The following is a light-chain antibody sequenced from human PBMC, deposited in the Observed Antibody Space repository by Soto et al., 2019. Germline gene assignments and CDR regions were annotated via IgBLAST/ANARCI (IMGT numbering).Light chain of an antibody. CDR3: QRDGNFSPWT. Sequence: EIVLTQSPGTLSLSPGERATLSCRASQSVSATYYLAWYQQKPGQAPRLLIYGTCSRTSGIPDGFSGSGYGTDLALTISGREPEDFAGYSCQRDGNFSPWTFGQGAKLEIK. CDR2: GTC. CDR1: QSVSATY. V-gene: IGKV3-20*01. J-gene: IGKJ1*01.